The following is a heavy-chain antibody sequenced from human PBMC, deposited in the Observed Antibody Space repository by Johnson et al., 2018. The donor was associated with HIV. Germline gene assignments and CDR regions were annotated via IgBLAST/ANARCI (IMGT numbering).Heavy chain of an antibody. CDR2: ISYDGSNK. Sequence: QVQLVESGGGVVQPGRSLRLPCAASGFTFSTYAMHWVRQAPGKGLEWVAVISYDGSNKYYADSVKGRFTISRDNSKNTLYLQMTSLRAEDTAVYYCARSVKAGRPFDIWDQGTLVTVSS. CDR3: ARSVKAGRPFDI. D-gene: IGHD6-19*01. V-gene: IGHV3-30*04. CDR1: GFTFSTYA. J-gene: IGHJ3*02.